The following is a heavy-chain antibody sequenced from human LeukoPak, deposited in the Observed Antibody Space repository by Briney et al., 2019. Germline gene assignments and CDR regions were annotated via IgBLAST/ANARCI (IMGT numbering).Heavy chain of an antibody. V-gene: IGHV3-53*01. CDR2: IYSGGST. CDR3: ARINRGRTYWFDP. CDR1: GFTVSSNY. Sequence: GGSLRLSCAASGFTVSSNYMSWVRQAPGKGLEWVSVIYSGGSTYYADSVKGRSTISRDNSKNTLYLQMNSLRAEDTAVYYCARINRGRTYWFDPWGQGTLVTVSS. D-gene: IGHD1-26*01. J-gene: IGHJ5*02.